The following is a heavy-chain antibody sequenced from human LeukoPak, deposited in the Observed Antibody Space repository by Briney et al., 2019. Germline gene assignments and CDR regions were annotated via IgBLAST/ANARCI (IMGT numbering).Heavy chain of an antibody. CDR3: AKAQDGYNLGAFDI. CDR2: IIPIFGTA. D-gene: IGHD5-24*01. J-gene: IGHJ3*02. V-gene: IGHV1-69*05. Sequence: SVTVSCKASGGTLSSYAISWVRQAPGQGLEWMGRIIPIFGTANYAQKFQGRVTITTDESTSTAYMELSSLRSEDTAVYYCAKAQDGYNLGAFDIWGQGTMVTVSS. CDR1: GGTLSSYA.